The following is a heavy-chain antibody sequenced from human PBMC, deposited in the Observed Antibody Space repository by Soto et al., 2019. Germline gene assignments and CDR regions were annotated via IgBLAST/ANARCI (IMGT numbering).Heavy chain of an antibody. J-gene: IGHJ6*02. Sequence: PGGSLRLSCSASGFNFGRYWTHWVRQVPGRGLMWVSHINSDGSRTSYADSVKGRFTISRDNAKNTLYLQMNSLRAEDTAVYYCARDLSSCTSARCYSYYYGMDVWGQGTTVTVSS. V-gene: IGHV3-74*01. CDR3: ARDLSSCTSARCYSYYYGMDV. D-gene: IGHD2-2*01. CDR2: INSDGSRT. CDR1: GFNFGRYW.